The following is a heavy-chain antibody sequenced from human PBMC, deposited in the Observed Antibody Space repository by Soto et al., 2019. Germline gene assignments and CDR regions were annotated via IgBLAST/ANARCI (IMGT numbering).Heavy chain of an antibody. CDR3: AKETRSRAVTATRVNGMDV. D-gene: IGHD2-21*02. J-gene: IGHJ6*02. CDR2: ISHDGSNQ. Sequence: QVQLVESGGGVVQPGRSLRLSCAPSGFSFSDFGMHWVRQDPGKGLEWVAAISHDGSNQYYGDSVKGRFSISRDHSNNRLYLQMNNLKVEDSAIYFCAKETRSRAVTATRVNGMDVWGQGTTVTVSS. V-gene: IGHV3-30*18. CDR1: GFSFSDFG.